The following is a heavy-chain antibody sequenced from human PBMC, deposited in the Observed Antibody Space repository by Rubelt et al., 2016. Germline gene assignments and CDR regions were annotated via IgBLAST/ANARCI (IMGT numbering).Heavy chain of an antibody. Sequence: QVQLQQWGAGLLKPSETLSLTCAVYGGSFSGYYWSWIRQPPGKGLEWIGEIHHSGSTNYNPSLKSRVTISEDTSKNQFSLKLSSVTAADTAVYYCARGKEGLGVTMMDYWGQGTLVTVSS. D-gene: IGHD3-22*01. CDR3: ARGKEGLGVTMMDY. CDR2: IHHSGST. CDR1: GGSFSGYY. V-gene: IGHV4-34*01. J-gene: IGHJ4*02.